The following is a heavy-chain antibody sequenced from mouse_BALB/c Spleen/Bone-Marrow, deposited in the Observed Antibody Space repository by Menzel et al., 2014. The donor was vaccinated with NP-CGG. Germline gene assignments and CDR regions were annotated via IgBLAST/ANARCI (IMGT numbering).Heavy chain of an antibody. CDR1: GFSLTSYG. Sequence: QVQLQQSGPSLVQPSQSLSITCTVPGFSLTSYGVHWVRQSPGKGLEWLGVIWGGGSTDYNAAFMSRLSITMDNSKSQVFFKMNSLQADDTAIYYCAKNGGYDGWFAYWGQGTLVTVSA. V-gene: IGHV2-5-1*01. CDR2: IWGGGST. D-gene: IGHD2-14*01. J-gene: IGHJ3*01. CDR3: AKNGGYDGWFAY.